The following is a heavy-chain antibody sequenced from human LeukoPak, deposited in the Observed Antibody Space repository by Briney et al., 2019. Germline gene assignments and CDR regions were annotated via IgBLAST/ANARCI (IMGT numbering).Heavy chain of an antibody. Sequence: SETLSLTCAVYGGSFSGYYWSWIRQPPGKGLEWIWEINHSGSTNYNPSLKSRVTISVDTSKNQFSLKLSSVTAADTAVYYCARGSSVVVVAATPGLDYWGQGTLVTVSS. CDR3: ARGSSVVVVAATPGLDY. D-gene: IGHD2-15*01. J-gene: IGHJ4*02. V-gene: IGHV4-34*01. CDR2: INHSGST. CDR1: GGSFSGYY.